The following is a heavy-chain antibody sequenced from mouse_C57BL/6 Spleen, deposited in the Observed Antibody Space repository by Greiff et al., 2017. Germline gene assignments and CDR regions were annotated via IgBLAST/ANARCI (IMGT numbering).Heavy chain of an antibody. CDR3: APTGTKGPDY. CDR2: INPNTGGT. Sequence: EVQLQQSGPELVKPGASVKMSCKASGYTFTDYNMHWVKQSHGKSLEWIGYINPNTGGTSYNQKFKGKATLTVNKSSSTAYMELRSLTSEDSAVYYCAPTGTKGPDYWGQGTTLTVSA. V-gene: IGHV1-22*01. J-gene: IGHJ2*01. D-gene: IGHD4-1*02. CDR1: GYTFTDYN.